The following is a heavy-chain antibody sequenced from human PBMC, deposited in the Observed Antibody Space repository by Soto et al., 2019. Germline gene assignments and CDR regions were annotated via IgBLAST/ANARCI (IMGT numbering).Heavy chain of an antibody. Sequence: SETLSLTCTVSGGSISAYYWSWIRRPPGKGLEWIGNIYNSGSTHSNPSLQSRVTISVDTSKNQFSLKLSSVTAADTAIYYCARARITMVREVIKYNMDVWGQGTTVT. D-gene: IGHD3-10*01. CDR3: ARARITMVREVIKYNMDV. CDR2: IYNSGST. J-gene: IGHJ6*02. V-gene: IGHV4-59*01. CDR1: GGSISAYY.